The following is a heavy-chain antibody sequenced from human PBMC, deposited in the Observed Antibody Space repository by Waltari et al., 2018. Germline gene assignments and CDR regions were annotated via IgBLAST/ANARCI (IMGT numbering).Heavy chain of an antibody. D-gene: IGHD2-2*01. J-gene: IGHJ4*02. CDR2: INHRGST. Sequence: QVQLQQWGAGLLKPSETLSLTCAVYGGSFSGYYWSWIRQPPGKGPEWIGEINHRGSTSDNPSLKSRVTISVDTSKNQFSLKLGSVTAADTAVYYCARGRLIYCSSTSCRPVDYWGQGTLVTVSS. CDR3: ARGRLIYCSSTSCRPVDY. CDR1: GGSFSGYY. V-gene: IGHV4-34*01.